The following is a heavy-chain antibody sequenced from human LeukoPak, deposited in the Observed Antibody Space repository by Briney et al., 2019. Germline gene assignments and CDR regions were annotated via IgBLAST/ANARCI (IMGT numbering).Heavy chain of an antibody. D-gene: IGHD6-13*01. CDR2: TYYRSKWYN. CDR1: GDSVSSNSAA. V-gene: IGHV6-1*01. CDR3: ARGYSSSWLTKDYYGMDV. Sequence: SGPGLVKPSQTLSLTCAISGDSVSSNSAAWNWIRQSPSRGLEWLGRTYYRSKWYNDYAVSVKSRITINPDTSKNQFSLQLNSVTPEDTAVYYCARGYSSSWLTKDYYGMDVWGQGTTVTVSS. J-gene: IGHJ6*02.